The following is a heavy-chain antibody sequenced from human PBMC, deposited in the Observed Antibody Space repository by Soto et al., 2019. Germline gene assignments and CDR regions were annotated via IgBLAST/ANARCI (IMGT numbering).Heavy chain of an antibody. CDR1: GYTFTSYY. Sequence: QVQLEQSGAEVKNPGASVKVSCKASGYTFTSYYMHWVRQAPGQGLEWMGVINPGGGITSYAENLHGRVNMTRDTSTSTAYMEVSSLRSEDTAIYYCARGLAVAYSPALLWGQGTLLTVYS. CDR3: ARGLAVAYSPALL. J-gene: IGHJ4*02. D-gene: IGHD2-21*01. V-gene: IGHV1-46*01. CDR2: INPGGGIT.